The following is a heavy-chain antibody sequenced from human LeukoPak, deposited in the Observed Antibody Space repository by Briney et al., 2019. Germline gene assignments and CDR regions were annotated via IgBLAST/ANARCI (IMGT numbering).Heavy chain of an antibody. J-gene: IGHJ4*02. CDR1: GFTFSGYA. CDR2: INAFGAGT. CDR3: AKVALGYCSGSSRYYFDY. D-gene: IGHD2-15*01. Sequence: PGGSLRLSCEASGFTFSGYAMSWVRQAPGKGLEWVSSINAFGAGTYYADSVKGRFTISRDNSKNTLYLQMNSLRAEDTALYYCAKVALGYCSGSSRYYFDYGGQGTLVTVSS. V-gene: IGHV3-23*01.